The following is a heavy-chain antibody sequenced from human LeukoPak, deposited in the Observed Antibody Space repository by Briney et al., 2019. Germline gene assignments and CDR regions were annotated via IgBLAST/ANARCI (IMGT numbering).Heavy chain of an antibody. J-gene: IGHJ5*02. CDR2: IYYSGST. Sequence: SETLSLTCTVSGGSISSSYSWGWIRQPPGKGLEWIGYIYYSGSTNYNPSLKSRVTISVDTSKNQFSLKLSSVTAADTAVYYCARAKVGPDDNWFDPWGQGTLVTVSS. CDR3: ARAKVGPDDNWFDP. V-gene: IGHV4-61*01. CDR1: GGSISSSYS. D-gene: IGHD4-23*01.